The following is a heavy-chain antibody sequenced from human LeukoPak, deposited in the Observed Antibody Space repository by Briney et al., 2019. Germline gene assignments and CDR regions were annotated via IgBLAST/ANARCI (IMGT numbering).Heavy chain of an antibody. V-gene: IGHV4-59*01. CDR1: GGSISSYY. CDR3: ARVLRFGIFFDY. D-gene: IGHD3-10*01. Sequence: PSETLSLTCTVSGGSISSYYWSWIRQPPGKGLEWIGYIYYSGSANYNPSLKSRVTISVDTSKNQFSLKLSSVTAADTAVYYCARVLRFGIFFDYWGQGTLVTVSS. CDR2: IYYSGSA. J-gene: IGHJ4*02.